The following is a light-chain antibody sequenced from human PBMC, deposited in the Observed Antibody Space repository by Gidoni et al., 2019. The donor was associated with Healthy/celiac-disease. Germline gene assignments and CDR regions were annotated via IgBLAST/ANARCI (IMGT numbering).Light chain of an antibody. Sequence: EIQMTKSPSSMSASVGDRVTITCRASQGISNYLAWYQQKPGKVPKLLIYAASTLQSGVPYRFSGSGSGTDFTLTISSLQPDDVATYYCQTYNSAPRTFGQGTKLEIK. J-gene: IGKJ2*02. CDR2: AAS. CDR3: QTYNSAPRT. CDR1: QGISNY. V-gene: IGKV1-27*01.